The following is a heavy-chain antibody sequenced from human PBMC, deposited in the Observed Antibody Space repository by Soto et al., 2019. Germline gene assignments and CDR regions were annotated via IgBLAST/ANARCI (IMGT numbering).Heavy chain of an antibody. D-gene: IGHD6-13*01. V-gene: IGHV3-23*01. CDR3: AKDSAYRSSRYPLFDP. CDR2: ISGSGGST. CDR1: GFTFSSYA. J-gene: IGHJ5*02. Sequence: PGGSLRLSCAASGFTFSSYAMSWVRQAPGKGLEWVSSISGSGGSTYYADSVKGRFTISRDNSKNTLYLQMNSLSAEDMATYYCAKDSAYRSSRYPLFDPWGQGTLVTVSS.